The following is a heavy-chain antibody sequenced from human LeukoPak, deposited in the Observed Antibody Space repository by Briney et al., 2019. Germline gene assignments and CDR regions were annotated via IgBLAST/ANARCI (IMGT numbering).Heavy chain of an antibody. CDR2: ISSSSSYI. CDR1: GFTFSSYS. Sequence: PGGSLRLSCAASGFTFSSYSMNWVRQAPGKGLEWVSSISSSSSYIYYADSVKGRFTISRENPKNSLYLQMNSLRAEDTAVYYCARDRRYYDSSGYPDYWGQGTLVTVSS. J-gene: IGHJ4*02. V-gene: IGHV3-21*01. CDR3: ARDRRYYDSSGYPDY. D-gene: IGHD3-22*01.